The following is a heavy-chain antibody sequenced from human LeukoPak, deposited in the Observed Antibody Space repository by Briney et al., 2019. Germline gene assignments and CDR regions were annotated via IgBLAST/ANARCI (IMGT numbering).Heavy chain of an antibody. CDR1: GFTFSSYS. CDR3: ARVNEYSYGSLDDY. CDR2: ISSSSSYI. D-gene: IGHD5-18*01. J-gene: IGHJ4*02. V-gene: IGHV3-21*01. Sequence: GGSLRLSCAASGFTFSSYSMTWVRQAPGKGLEWVSSISSSSSYIYYADSVKGRFTISRDNAKNSLYLQTNSLRAEDTAVYYCARVNEYSYGSLDDYWGQGTLVTVSS.